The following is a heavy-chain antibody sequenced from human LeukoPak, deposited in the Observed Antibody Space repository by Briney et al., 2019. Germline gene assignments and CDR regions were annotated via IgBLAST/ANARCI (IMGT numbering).Heavy chain of an antibody. D-gene: IGHD3-3*01. V-gene: IGHV3-21*01. CDR2: ISSSSSYI. J-gene: IGHJ5*02. Sequence: PGGSLRLSCAASGFTFSSYSMNWVRQAPGKGLEWVSSISSSSSYIYYADSVKGRFTISRDNAKNSLYLQINSLRAEDTAVYYCARDPSSYYDFWSGYTGSEERWFDPWGQGTLVTVSS. CDR3: ARDPSSYYDFWSGYTGSEERWFDP. CDR1: GFTFSSYS.